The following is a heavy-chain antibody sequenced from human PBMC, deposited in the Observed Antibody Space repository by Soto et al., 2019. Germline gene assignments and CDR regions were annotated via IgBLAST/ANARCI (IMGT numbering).Heavy chain of an antibody. D-gene: IGHD3-22*01. CDR2: ISGSGIST. CDR1: GLTFSSQA. Sequence: EVQLLESGGGLVQPGGSLRLSCAVSGLTFSSQAMSWVRQAPGKGLEWVSVISGSGISTHYADSVKGRFTISRDNSRNTLDLQLNSLRAEDTAVYYCDKVTSGYWGQGTQVTVSS. V-gene: IGHV3-23*01. J-gene: IGHJ4*02. CDR3: DKVTSGY.